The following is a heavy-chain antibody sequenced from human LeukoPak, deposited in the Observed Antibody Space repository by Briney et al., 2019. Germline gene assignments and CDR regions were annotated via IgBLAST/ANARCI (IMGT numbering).Heavy chain of an antibody. V-gene: IGHV4-31*03. J-gene: IGHJ4*02. Sequence: SETLSLTCTVSGGSISSGTYYWSWIRQHPGEGLEWIVYIYYSGSTYYSPSLKGRLTISADTSKNQFSLKLSSVPAADTAVYYCAREGVRFLEWLYYFDYWGQGTLVTVSS. D-gene: IGHD3-3*01. CDR2: IYYSGST. CDR1: GGSISSGTYY. CDR3: AREGVRFLEWLYYFDY.